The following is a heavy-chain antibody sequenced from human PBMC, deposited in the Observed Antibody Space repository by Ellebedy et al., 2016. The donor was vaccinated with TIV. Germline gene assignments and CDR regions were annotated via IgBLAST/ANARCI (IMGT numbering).Heavy chain of an antibody. V-gene: IGHV1-2*04. CDR2: INPNSGGT. Sequence: ASVKVSCKASGYTFTGYYMHWVRQAPGQGFEWMGWINPNSGGTNYAQKFQGWVTMTRDTSISTAYMELSRLRSDDTAVYYCARSYYYDSSGSDAFDIWGQGTMATVSS. CDR1: GYTFTGYY. D-gene: IGHD3-22*01. CDR3: ARSYYYDSSGSDAFDI. J-gene: IGHJ3*02.